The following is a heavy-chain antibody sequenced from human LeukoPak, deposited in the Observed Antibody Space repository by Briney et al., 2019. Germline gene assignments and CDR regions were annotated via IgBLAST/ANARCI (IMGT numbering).Heavy chain of an antibody. CDR1: GGSISSSSYY. CDR2: IYYSGST. V-gene: IGHV4-39*07. CDR3: ARVNEIRYSSLDY. J-gene: IGHJ4*02. D-gene: IGHD6-13*01. Sequence: LETLSLTCTVSGGSISSSSYYWGWIRQPPGKGLEWIGSIYYSGSTYYNPSLKSRVTISVDTSKNQFSLKLSSVTAADTAVYYCARVNEIRYSSLDYWGQGTLVTVSS.